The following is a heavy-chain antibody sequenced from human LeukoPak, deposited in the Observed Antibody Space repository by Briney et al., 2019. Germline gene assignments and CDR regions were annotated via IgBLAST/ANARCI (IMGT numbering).Heavy chain of an antibody. CDR1: GGSISSYY. J-gene: IGHJ5*02. CDR3: ARGIFGYGSGILVRFDP. D-gene: IGHD3-10*01. Sequence: SETLSLTCTVSGGSISSYYWSWIRQPPGKGLEWIRYIYYSGSTNYNPSLKSRVTISVDTSKNQFSLKLSSVTAADTAVYYCARGIFGYGSGILVRFDPWGQGTLVTASS. V-gene: IGHV4-59*01. CDR2: IYYSGST.